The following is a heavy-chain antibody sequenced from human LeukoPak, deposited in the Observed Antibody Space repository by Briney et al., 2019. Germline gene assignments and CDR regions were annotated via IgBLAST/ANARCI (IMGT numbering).Heavy chain of an antibody. Sequence: GGSLRLSCVVSGISLSNYAMTWVRQAPGKGLEWVSYISERGGSTTYADSVKGRFTISRDTSLNTLYLQMNNLRAEDTAVYFCAKRGVVIRGILVIGYHQEAYHYDFWGQGVLVTVSS. CDR1: GISLSNYA. CDR3: AKRGVVIRGILVIGYHQEAYHYDF. V-gene: IGHV3-23*01. D-gene: IGHD3-10*01. J-gene: IGHJ4*02. CDR2: ISERGGST.